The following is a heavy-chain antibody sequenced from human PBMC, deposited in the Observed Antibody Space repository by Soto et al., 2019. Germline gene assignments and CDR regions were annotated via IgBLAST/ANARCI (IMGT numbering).Heavy chain of an antibody. CDR1: GFTFSSYA. V-gene: IGHV3-30-3*01. Sequence: PGGSLRLSCAASGFTFSSYAMHWVRQAPGKGLEWVAVISYDGSNKCYADSVKGRFTISRDNSKNTLYLQMNSLRAEDTAVYYCARDLPGYYHYYGMDVWGQGTTVTVSS. CDR3: ARDLPGYYHYYGMDV. CDR2: ISYDGSNK. J-gene: IGHJ6*02.